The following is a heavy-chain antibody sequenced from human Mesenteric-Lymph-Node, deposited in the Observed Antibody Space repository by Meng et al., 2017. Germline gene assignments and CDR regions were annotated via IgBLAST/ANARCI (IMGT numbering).Heavy chain of an antibody. CDR3: ARDHYDSSGRRGADFDY. J-gene: IGHJ4*02. CDR1: GLTFSDFA. D-gene: IGHD3-22*01. V-gene: IGHV3-23*01. Sequence: GESLKISCTASGLTFSDFAMSWVRRAPGQTFEWVSAISGGGGARYYADSVKGRFTISRDNSKNTLYLQMNSLRGEDMAVYYCARDHYDSSGRRGADFDYWGQGTLVTVSS. CDR2: ISGGGGAR.